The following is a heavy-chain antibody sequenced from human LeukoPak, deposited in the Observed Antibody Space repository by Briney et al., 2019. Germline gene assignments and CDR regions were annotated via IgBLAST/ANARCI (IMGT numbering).Heavy chain of an antibody. D-gene: IGHD6-13*01. V-gene: IGHV3-21*01. CDR2: ISSSSSYI. CDR1: GFTFSSYS. J-gene: IGHJ3*02. CDR3: ARVAAADDDAFDI. Sequence: GGSLRLSCAASGFTFSSYSMNWVRQAPGKGLEWVSSISSSSSYIYYADSVKGRFTISRDNAKNSLYLQMNSLRAEDTAVYYCARVAAADDDAFDIWGQGTMVTVSS.